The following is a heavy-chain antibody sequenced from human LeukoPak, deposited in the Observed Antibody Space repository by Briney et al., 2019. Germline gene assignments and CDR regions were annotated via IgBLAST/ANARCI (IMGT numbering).Heavy chain of an antibody. CDR1: GYTFTRYY. CDR2: INPNSGGT. D-gene: IGHD6-25*01. J-gene: IGHJ4*02. CDR3: VTLLSNAAFDY. V-gene: IGHV1-2*02. Sequence: GASVKVSCKASGYTFTRYYMHWVRQAPGQGLEWMGWINPNSGGTNYAQKFQGRVTMTSDTSISTAYMDLSRLRSDDTAVYYCVTLLSNAAFDYWGQRTLVTVSS.